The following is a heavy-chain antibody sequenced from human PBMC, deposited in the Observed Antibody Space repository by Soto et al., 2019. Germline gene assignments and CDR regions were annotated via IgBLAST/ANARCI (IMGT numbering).Heavy chain of an antibody. V-gene: IGHV2-5*05. CDR1: GFSLSTSGVG. D-gene: IGHD4-17*01. Sequence: QITLKESGPTLVKPTQTLTLTCTFSGFSLSTSGVGVGWIRQPPGKALEWLALIYWDDDKRYGPSLKSRLTITKDTSKNQVVLTMTNMDPVDTATYYCAHESGAGYGGNPPRYWGQGTLVTVSS. CDR3: AHESGAGYGGNPPRY. CDR2: IYWDDDK. J-gene: IGHJ4*02.